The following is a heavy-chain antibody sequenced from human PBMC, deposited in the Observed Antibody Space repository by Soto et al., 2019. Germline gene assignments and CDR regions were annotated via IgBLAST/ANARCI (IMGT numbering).Heavy chain of an antibody. Sequence: GGSLRLSCAASGFTFSSYAMSWVRQAPGKGLEWVSAISGSGGSTYYSDSVKGRFTISRDNAKNTLYLQMNSLRAEDTAVYYCAKDPASGSYLSYVDYWGQGTLVTGSS. CDR1: GFTFSSYA. V-gene: IGHV3-23*01. CDR3: AKDPASGSYLSYVDY. D-gene: IGHD1-26*01. CDR2: ISGSGGST. J-gene: IGHJ4*02.